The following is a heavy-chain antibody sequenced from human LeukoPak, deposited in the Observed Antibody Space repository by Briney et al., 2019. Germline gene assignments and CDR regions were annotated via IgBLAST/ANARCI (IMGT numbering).Heavy chain of an antibody. CDR2: IIPIFGTA. CDR3: ARVDRYSSWGNYFDY. D-gene: IGHD6-19*01. V-gene: IGHV1-69*13. CDR1: GDTFSSYT. J-gene: IGHJ4*02. Sequence: ASVKVSCTASGDTFSSYTINWVRQAPGQGLEWMGGIIPIFGTAKYAQNFQDRVTITADESTSTAYMELSSLRSEDTAVYYCARVDRYSSWGNYFDYWGQGTLVTVPS.